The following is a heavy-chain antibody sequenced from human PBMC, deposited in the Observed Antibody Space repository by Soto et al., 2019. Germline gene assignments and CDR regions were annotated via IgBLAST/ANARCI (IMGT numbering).Heavy chain of an antibody. CDR3: ARSIVVAATRRFDY. Sequence: PSETLSLTCTVSGGSISSYYWSWIRQPPGKGLEWIGYIYYSGSTYYNPSLKSRVTISVDTSKNQFSLKLSSVTAADTAVYYCARSIVVAATRRFDYWGQGTLVTVSS. CDR2: IYYSGST. D-gene: IGHD2-15*01. V-gene: IGHV4-59*06. J-gene: IGHJ4*02. CDR1: GGSISSYY.